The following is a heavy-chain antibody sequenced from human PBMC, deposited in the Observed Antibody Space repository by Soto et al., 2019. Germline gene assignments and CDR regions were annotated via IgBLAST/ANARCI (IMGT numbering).Heavy chain of an antibody. CDR1: GFTFSTYS. V-gene: IGHV3-48*01. CDR3: ARPTYYYDSSGPPGY. CDR2: ISSSSSTI. D-gene: IGHD3-22*01. J-gene: IGHJ4*02. Sequence: EVRLVESGGGLVQPGGSLRLSCAASGFTFSTYSMNWVRQAPGKGLEWVSYISSSSSTIFYTDSVKGRFTVSRDNAKNSLYLQMNSLRVEDTAVYYGARPTYYYDSSGPPGYGGQGTLVTVSS.